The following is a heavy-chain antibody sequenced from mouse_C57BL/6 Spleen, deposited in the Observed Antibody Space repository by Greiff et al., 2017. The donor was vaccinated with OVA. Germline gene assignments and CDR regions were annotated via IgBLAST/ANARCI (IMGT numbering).Heavy chain of an antibody. CDR3: ARSAGALAY. CDR2: INPGSGGT. Sequence: VQLQESGAELVRPGTSVKVSCKASGYAFTNYLIEWVKQRPGQGLEWIGVINPGSGGTNYNEKFKGKATLTADKSSSTAYMQLSSLTSEDSAVYFCARSAGALAYWGQGTLVTVSA. D-gene: IGHD1-2*01. V-gene: IGHV1-54*01. CDR1: GYAFTNYL. J-gene: IGHJ3*01.